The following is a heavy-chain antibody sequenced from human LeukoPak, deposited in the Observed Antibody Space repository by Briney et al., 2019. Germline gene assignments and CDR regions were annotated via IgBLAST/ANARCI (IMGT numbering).Heavy chain of an antibody. Sequence: SETLSLTCTVSGGSIRDFYWSWIRQSPQRRLEFIGYIQNSGSAEYTPSLKSRVTISVDTPKSQFSLKLKSVTAADTAVYYCASLAVPFGWYGGSYYWYMDVWGKGTTVTVSS. D-gene: IGHD6-19*01. CDR2: IQNSGSA. CDR3: ASLAVPFGWYGGSYYWYMDV. J-gene: IGHJ6*03. CDR1: GGSIRDFY. V-gene: IGHV4-59*01.